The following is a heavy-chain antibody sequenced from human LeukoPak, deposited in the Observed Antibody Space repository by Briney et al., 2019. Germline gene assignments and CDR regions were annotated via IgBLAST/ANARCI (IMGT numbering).Heavy chain of an antibody. CDR1: GFTFSSYW. V-gene: IGHV3-7*01. CDR3: ARDRSYMNRYYFDY. Sequence: PGGSLRLSCAASGFTFSSYWMSWVRQAPGKGLEWVANIKQDGSEEYYVDSVKGRFTISRDNAKNSQYLQMNNLRAEDTAVYYCARDRSYMNRYYFDYWGQGTLVTVSS. CDR2: IKQDGSEE. J-gene: IGHJ4*02. D-gene: IGHD1-26*01.